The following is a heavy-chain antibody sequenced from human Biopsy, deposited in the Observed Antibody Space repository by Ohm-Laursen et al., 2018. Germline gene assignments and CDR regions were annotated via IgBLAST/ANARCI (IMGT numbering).Heavy chain of an antibody. CDR3: VRGGSGSVPFDY. CDR2: LFTSGTT. D-gene: IGHD3-10*01. CDR1: GGSINSYY. Sequence: TLSLTCAVSGGSINSYYWSWMRQPAGKGLEWIGRLFTSGTTNYSPSLNNRVTMSADTSKNQFPLRLTSVTAADTAVYYCVRGGSGSVPFDYWGPGTLVTVSS. V-gene: IGHV4-4*07. J-gene: IGHJ4*02.